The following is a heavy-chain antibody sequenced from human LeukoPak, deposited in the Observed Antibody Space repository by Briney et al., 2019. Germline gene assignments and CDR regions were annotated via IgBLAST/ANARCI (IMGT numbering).Heavy chain of an antibody. D-gene: IGHD6-13*01. CDR1: GFTFSNYA. V-gene: IGHV3-23*01. Sequence: GGSLRLSCAASGFTFSNYAMSWVRQAPGKGLEWVSVITGSGGNTYYADSVKGRFTISKDNSKNTVYLQMSSLRVDDTAVYYCAKAASSSWPSYYYGMDVWGQGTTVTVSS. CDR3: AKAASSSWPSYYYGMDV. J-gene: IGHJ6*02. CDR2: ITGSGGNT.